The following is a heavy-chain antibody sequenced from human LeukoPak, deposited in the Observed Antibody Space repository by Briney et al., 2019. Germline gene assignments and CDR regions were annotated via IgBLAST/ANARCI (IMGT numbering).Heavy chain of an antibody. CDR2: INHSGST. D-gene: IGHD6-13*01. CDR1: GGSFSGYY. CDR3: ARVRQQLARRYYMDV. J-gene: IGHJ6*03. V-gene: IGHV4-34*01. Sequence: SETLSLTCAVYGGSFSGYYWSWIRQPPGKGLEWIGEINHSGSTNYNPSLKSRVTISVDTSKNQFSLKLSSVTAADTAVYYCARVRQQLARRYYMDVWGRGTTVTVSS.